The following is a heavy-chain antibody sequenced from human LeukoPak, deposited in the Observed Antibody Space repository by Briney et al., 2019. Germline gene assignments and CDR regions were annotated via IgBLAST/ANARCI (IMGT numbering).Heavy chain of an antibody. J-gene: IGHJ5*02. CDR1: GYTFTSYA. Sequence: SVKVSCKASGYTFTSYAMNWVRQAPGQGLEWMGGIIPIFGTANYAQKFQGRVTITADKSTSTAYMELSSLRSEDTAVYYCARGGIAVAGTSFDPWGQGTLVTVSS. V-gene: IGHV1-69*06. CDR3: ARGGIAVAGTSFDP. CDR2: IIPIFGTA. D-gene: IGHD6-19*01.